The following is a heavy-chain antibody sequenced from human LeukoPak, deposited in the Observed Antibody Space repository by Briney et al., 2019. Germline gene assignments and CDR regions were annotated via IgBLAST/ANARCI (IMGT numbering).Heavy chain of an antibody. V-gene: IGHV3-15*01. CDR1: GFDFSNGW. CDR2: IKSDVDGGTT. CDR3: TTEWYGTAE. Sequence: GGSLRLSCAASGFDFSNGWMSWVRQAPGKGLEWVGRIKSDVDGGTTYYAAPVKGRFTISRDDSKNTLYLQMNSLKTEDIGVYYCTTEWYGTAEWGRGTLVSVSS. J-gene: IGHJ4*02. D-gene: IGHD1-1*01.